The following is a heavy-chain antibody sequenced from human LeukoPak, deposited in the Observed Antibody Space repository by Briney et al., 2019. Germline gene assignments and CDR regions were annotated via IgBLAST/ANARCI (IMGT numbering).Heavy chain of an antibody. CDR1: AGSISAYY. V-gene: IGHV4-59*08. D-gene: IGHD3-16*02. Sequence: SETLSLTCTVPAGSISAYYWTWIRQPPGKGLEWIGYTSDSGSSNYKSSLTSRVSMSVDTSKRQFSLTLTSVTAADTAVYYCARIVRQDGGYLDLWGRGSLVTVSS. CDR3: ARIVRQDGGYLDL. J-gene: IGHJ2*01. CDR2: TSDSGSS.